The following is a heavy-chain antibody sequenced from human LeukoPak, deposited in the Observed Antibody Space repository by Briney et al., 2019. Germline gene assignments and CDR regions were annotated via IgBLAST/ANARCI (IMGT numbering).Heavy chain of an antibody. CDR1: GGTFSTYS. J-gene: IGHJ4*02. CDR3: ARAWGGDSSGYYQGGFDY. Sequence: SVKVSCKASGGTFSTYSISWVRQAPGQGLEWMGRINPIFGTANYAQKFHGRVTITTDKSTNTAYMELSSLTSEDTAVYYCARAWGGDSSGYYQGGFDYWSQGTLVTVSS. D-gene: IGHD3-22*01. V-gene: IGHV1-69*05. CDR2: INPIFGTA.